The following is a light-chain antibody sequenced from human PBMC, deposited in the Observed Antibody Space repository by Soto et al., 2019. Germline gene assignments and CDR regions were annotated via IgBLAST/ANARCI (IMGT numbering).Light chain of an antibody. V-gene: IGLV1-44*01. CDR2: SNN. J-gene: IGLJ3*02. Sequence: QSVLTQPPSASGTPGQRVTISCSGSSSNIGSNTVNWYQQLPGTAPKLLIYSNNQRPSGVPDRFSGSKSGTSASLAISGLQSEDEADYYCAAWDDSPNGPNWVFGGGTKLTVL. CDR1: SSNIGSNT. CDR3: AAWDDSPNGPNWV.